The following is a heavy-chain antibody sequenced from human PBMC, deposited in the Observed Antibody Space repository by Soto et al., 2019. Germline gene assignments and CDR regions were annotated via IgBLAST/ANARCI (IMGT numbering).Heavy chain of an antibody. Sequence: EVQLVESGGDLVQPGGSLRLSWAASGFSFSIFWMHWVRQAPGKGLVWVSSINGGGSSADYADSVKGRFTFSRDNAKNTVYLQLNSLRAEDTAIYYCTRGGGYSGYDHFDYWGQGTLVTVSS. CDR1: GFSFSIFW. CDR3: TRGGGYSGYDHFDY. D-gene: IGHD5-12*01. J-gene: IGHJ4*02. CDR2: INGGGSSA. V-gene: IGHV3-74*01.